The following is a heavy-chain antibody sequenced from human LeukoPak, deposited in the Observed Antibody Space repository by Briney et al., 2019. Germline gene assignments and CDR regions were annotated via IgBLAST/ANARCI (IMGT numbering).Heavy chain of an antibody. Sequence: SETLSLTCTVSGGSISSSSYNWGWIRQPPGKGLEWIVSIYYSGSTYYNPSLKSRVTISVDTSKNQFSLKQSSVTAADTAVYYCARHLGAGYYYDSSGYFSWFDPWGQGTLVTVSS. D-gene: IGHD3-22*01. J-gene: IGHJ5*02. CDR1: GGSISSSSYN. V-gene: IGHV4-39*01. CDR2: IYYSGST. CDR3: ARHLGAGYYYDSSGYFSWFDP.